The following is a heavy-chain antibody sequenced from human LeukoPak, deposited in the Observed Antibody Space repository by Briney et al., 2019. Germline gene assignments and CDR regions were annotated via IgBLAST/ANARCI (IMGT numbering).Heavy chain of an antibody. V-gene: IGHV3-21*01. CDR2: ISSSSSYI. CDR1: GFTFSSYS. D-gene: IGHD2-21*01. J-gene: IGHJ4*02. Sequence: GGSLRLSCAASGFTFSSYSMNWVRQAPGKGLEWVSSISSSSSYIYYADSVKGRFTISRDNAKNSLYLQMNSLRAEDTAVYYCAKSDCGTIGCKLLNYWGQGTLVTVSS. CDR3: AKSDCGTIGCKLLNY.